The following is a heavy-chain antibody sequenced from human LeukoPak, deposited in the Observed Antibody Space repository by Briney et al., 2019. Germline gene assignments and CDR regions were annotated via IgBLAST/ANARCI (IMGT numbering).Heavy chain of an antibody. Sequence: ASETLSLTCTVSGGSISSSNWWSWVRQPPGKGLEWIGEIYHSGSTNYNPSLKSRVTISVDKSKNQFSLKLSSVTAADTAVYYCARGAGAAAGLCDYWGQGTLVTVSS. J-gene: IGHJ4*02. CDR2: IYHSGST. CDR1: GGSISSSNW. V-gene: IGHV4-4*02. CDR3: ARGAGAAAGLCDY. D-gene: IGHD6-13*01.